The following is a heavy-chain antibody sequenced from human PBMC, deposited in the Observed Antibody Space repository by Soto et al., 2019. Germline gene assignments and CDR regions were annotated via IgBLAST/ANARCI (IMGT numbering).Heavy chain of an antibody. J-gene: IGHJ3*01. V-gene: IGHV1-46*01. CDR2: INPSGGST. CDR1: GYTFTSYY. D-gene: IGHD2-2*01. Sequence: GASVKVSCKASGYTFTSYYMHWVRQAPGQGLEWMGIINPSGGSTSYAQKFQGRVTMTRDTSTSTVYMELSSLTAEDTATYYCAKKEGLQWPPEAFDVWGQGTMVTVSS. CDR3: AKKEGLQWPPEAFDV.